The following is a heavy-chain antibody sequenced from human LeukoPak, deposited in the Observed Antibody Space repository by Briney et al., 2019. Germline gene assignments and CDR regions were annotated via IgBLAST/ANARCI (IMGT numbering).Heavy chain of an antibody. J-gene: IGHJ4*02. V-gene: IGHV4-34*01. D-gene: IGHD3-10*01. Sequence: SETLSLTCAVYGGSFSGYYWSWIRQPPGKGLEWIGEINHSGSTNYNPSLKSRVTISADTSKNQFSLKLSSVTAADTAVYYCARREPMVRGAKPFDYWGQGTLVTVSS. CDR1: GGSFSGYY. CDR3: ARREPMVRGAKPFDY. CDR2: INHSGST.